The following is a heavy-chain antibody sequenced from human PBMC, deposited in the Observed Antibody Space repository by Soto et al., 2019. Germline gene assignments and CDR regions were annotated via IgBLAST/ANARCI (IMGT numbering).Heavy chain of an antibody. Sequence: EVQLVESGGGLVQPGGSLRLSCAASGFTFSSYDMHWVRQVIGKGPEWVSAIGTTGDTYYLDSVKGRFTISRENAKNSLYLQMNSLRAGDTAVYYCARALTSGWYIPWGQGTLVTGSS. CDR1: GFTFSSYD. V-gene: IGHV3-13*04. D-gene: IGHD6-19*01. J-gene: IGHJ5*02. CDR3: ARALTSGWYIP. CDR2: IGTTGDT.